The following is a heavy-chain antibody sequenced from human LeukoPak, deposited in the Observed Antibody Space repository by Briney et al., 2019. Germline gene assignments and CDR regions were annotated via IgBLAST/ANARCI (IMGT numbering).Heavy chain of an antibody. CDR1: GFTFATTW. CDR2: INNDGSST. V-gene: IGHV3-74*01. Sequence: GGSLRLSCAASGFTFATTWMHWVRQAPGKGLVWGSLINNDGSSTNYADSVKGRFTISRDNAKNTLYLQMKNLRAEDTAVYYCVIGGTYGSGSWGQGTLVTVSS. D-gene: IGHD3-10*01. J-gene: IGHJ4*02. CDR3: VIGGTYGSGS.